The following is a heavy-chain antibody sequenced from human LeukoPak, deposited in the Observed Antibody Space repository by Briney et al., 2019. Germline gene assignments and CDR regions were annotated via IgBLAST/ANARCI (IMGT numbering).Heavy chain of an antibody. Sequence: GESLQISSKGSGYSFTSYWIGWVRPMPGKDLGWMGIIYPGDSDTRYSPSFQGQVPISADKSTSTAYLQWSSLKASDTAMYYCARLTRYYYYYMDVWGKGSTVTVSS. J-gene: IGHJ6*03. V-gene: IGHV5-51*01. CDR3: ARLTRYYYYYMDV. CDR1: GYSFTSYW. CDR2: IYPGDSDT.